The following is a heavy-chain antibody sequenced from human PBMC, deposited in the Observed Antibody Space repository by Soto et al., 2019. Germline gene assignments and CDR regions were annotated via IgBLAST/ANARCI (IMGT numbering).Heavy chain of an antibody. CDR2: VSSSGSST. CDR1: GFTFSNYD. J-gene: IGHJ4*02. V-gene: IGHV3-23*01. CDR3: AALDCCGGTDCEFGGPAFGY. Sequence: GGSLRLSCAASGFTFSNYDMSWVRQAPGKGLEWVSGVSSSGSSTYYADSVKGRFTISRDNPKNTLYLQMSSLSAADTAVYYCAALDCCGGTDCEFGGPAFGYWGQGTLVTVSS. D-gene: IGHD2-15*01.